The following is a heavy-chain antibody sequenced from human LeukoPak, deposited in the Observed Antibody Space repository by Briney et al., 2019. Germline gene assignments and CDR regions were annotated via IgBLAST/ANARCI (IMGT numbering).Heavy chain of an antibody. Sequence: SETLSLTCTVSGRPISSYYWSWIRQPPGKGLEWLGYIYYSGSPNYNPSLKSRVTLSVDTSRKQFSLKLSSVTAADTAVYYCARDSSGFGYFDYWGQGTLVTVSS. J-gene: IGHJ4*02. CDR1: GRPISSYY. CDR3: ARDSSGFGYFDY. D-gene: IGHD6-19*01. V-gene: IGHV4-59*01. CDR2: IYYSGSP.